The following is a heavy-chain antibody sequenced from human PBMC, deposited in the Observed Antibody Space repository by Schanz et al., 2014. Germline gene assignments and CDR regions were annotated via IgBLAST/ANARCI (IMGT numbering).Heavy chain of an antibody. CDR3: AKDLGPHSSSWYSYYYYGMDV. Sequence: QVQLVESGGGVVQPGGSLRLSCAASGFTFSSYGMHWVRQAPGKGLEWVAFTRYDGSNKYYADSVKGRFTISRDNSKNTLYLQMNSLRAEDTAVYYCAKDLGPHSSSWYSYYYYGMDVWGQGTTVTVSS. V-gene: IGHV3-30*02. J-gene: IGHJ6*02. CDR1: GFTFSSYG. D-gene: IGHD6-13*01. CDR2: TRYDGSNK.